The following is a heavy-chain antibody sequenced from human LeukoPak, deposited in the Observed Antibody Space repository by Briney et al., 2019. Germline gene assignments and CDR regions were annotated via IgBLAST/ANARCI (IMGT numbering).Heavy chain of an antibody. D-gene: IGHD4-17*01. CDR1: GGSISSYY. CDR2: IYYSGST. Sequence: SETLSLTCTVSGGSISSYYWNWIREPPGEGLEWIGYIYYSGSTNYNPSLKSRVTVSVDMSKNQFSLKLTSVTAADTAVYYCARQTHDYGDYVGPFDYWGQGTLVTVSS. V-gene: IGHV4-59*08. CDR3: ARQTHDYGDYVGPFDY. J-gene: IGHJ4*02.